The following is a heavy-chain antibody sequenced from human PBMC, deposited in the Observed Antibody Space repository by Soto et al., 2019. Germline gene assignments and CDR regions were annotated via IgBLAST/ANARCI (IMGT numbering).Heavy chain of an antibody. CDR1: GGSISSGDYY. V-gene: IGHV4-31*03. CDR2: IYYSGST. J-gene: IGHJ5*02. Sequence: QVQLQESGPGLVKPSQTLSLTCTVSGGSISSGDYYWSWIRQHPGKGLESIGYIYYSGSTYYNPSLKSRVTISVDTSKTQFSLKLSSVTAADTAVYYCARWWSGSRQGFDPWGQGTLVTVSS. CDR3: ARWWSGSRQGFDP. D-gene: IGHD3-3*01.